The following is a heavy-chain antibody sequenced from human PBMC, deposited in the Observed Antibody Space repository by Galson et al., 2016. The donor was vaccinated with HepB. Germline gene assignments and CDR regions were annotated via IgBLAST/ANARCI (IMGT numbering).Heavy chain of an antibody. CDR2: IRSAGDIT. Sequence: SLRLSCAASGFAFDRRALSWVRQAPGKRLEWVSVIRSAGDITYYADSVKGRFTISRDNSKNTLYLQMDSLRAEDTAIYYRALPNWITTIAVGWFDSWGQGTLVTVSS. J-gene: IGHJ5*01. D-gene: IGHD3-22*01. CDR3: ALPNWITTIAVGWFDS. V-gene: IGHV3-23*01. CDR1: GFAFDRRA.